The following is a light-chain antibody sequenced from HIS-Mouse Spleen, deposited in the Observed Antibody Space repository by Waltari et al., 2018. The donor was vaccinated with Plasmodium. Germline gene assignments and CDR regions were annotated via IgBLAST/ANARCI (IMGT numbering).Light chain of an antibody. CDR1: ALPKKY. J-gene: IGLJ3*02. V-gene: IGLV3-10*01. CDR3: YSTDSSGNHRV. Sequence: SYELTQPPSVSVSPGQTARITCSGDALPKKYAYWYQKKSGQAPVLGIYEDSKRPSGIPGGFSGSSAGTMAAWTISGAQVEDEADYYCYSTDSSGNHRVFGGGTKLTVL. CDR2: EDS.